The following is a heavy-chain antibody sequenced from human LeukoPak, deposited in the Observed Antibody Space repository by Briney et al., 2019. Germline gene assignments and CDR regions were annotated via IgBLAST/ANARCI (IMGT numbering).Heavy chain of an antibody. CDR1: GGSMSGHY. CDR3: ARGGLTMVIPFDY. D-gene: IGHD4/OR15-4a*01. CDR2: VHHTGST. J-gene: IGHJ4*02. V-gene: IGHV4-59*11. Sequence: SETLSLTCTVSGGSMSGHYWSWIRQPPGEGLEWVGFVHHTGSTNYHPSLKSRVTISVDTSKNQFSLKLTSVTAADTAVYFCARGGLTMVIPFDYWGQGALVTVSS.